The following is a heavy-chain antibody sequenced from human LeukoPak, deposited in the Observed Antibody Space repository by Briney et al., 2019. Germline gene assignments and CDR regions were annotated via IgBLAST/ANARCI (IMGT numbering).Heavy chain of an antibody. Sequence: AAGSLRLSCTASGFTFGDYAMTWVRQAPGKGLEWVGSIRSKAYGGTAEYAASVKGRFTISRDDSTSIAYLQMNSLTTEDTAVYYCTRSLFSKNWFDPWGQGTLVTGYS. V-gene: IGHV3-49*04. CDR3: TRSLFSKNWFDP. J-gene: IGHJ5*02. CDR2: IRSKAYGGTA. CDR1: GFTFGDYA. D-gene: IGHD4-11*01.